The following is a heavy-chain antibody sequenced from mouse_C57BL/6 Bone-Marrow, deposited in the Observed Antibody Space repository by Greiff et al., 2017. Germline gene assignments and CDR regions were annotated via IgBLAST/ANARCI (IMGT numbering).Heavy chain of an antibody. J-gene: IGHJ4*01. CDR2: ISYDGSN. CDR3: ARVGEFYAMDY. CDR1: GYSITSGYY. V-gene: IGHV3-6*01. Sequence: EVQVVESGPGLVKPSQSLSLTCSVTGYSITSGYYWNWIRRFPGNKLEWMGYISYDGSNNYNPSLKNRISITRDTSKNQFFLKLNSVTTEDTATDYCARVGEFYAMDYWGQGTSVTVSS. D-gene: IGHD3-3*01.